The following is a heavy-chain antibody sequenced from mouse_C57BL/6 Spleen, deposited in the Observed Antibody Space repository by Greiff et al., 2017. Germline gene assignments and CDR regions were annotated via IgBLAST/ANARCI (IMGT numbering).Heavy chain of an antibody. Sequence: EVQLQESGGGLVKPGGSLKLSCAASGFTFSDYGMHWVRQAPEKGLEWVAYISSGSSTIYYADTVKGRFTFSRDNAKNTLFLQMTSLRSEDTAMYYCARPGVTTGYAMDYWGQGTSVTVSS. V-gene: IGHV5-17*01. CDR1: GFTFSDYG. J-gene: IGHJ4*01. D-gene: IGHD2-2*01. CDR3: ARPGVTTGYAMDY. CDR2: ISSGSSTI.